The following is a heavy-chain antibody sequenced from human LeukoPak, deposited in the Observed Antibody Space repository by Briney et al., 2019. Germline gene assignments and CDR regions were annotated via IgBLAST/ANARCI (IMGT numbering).Heavy chain of an antibody. CDR1: GGSISSYY. D-gene: IGHD4-17*01. CDR3: ASGNYGDYVY. Sequence: PSETLSLTCTVSGGSISSYYWSWIRQPPGKGLEWIGYIYHSGSTNYNPSLKSRVTISVDTSKNQFSLKLSSVTAADTAVCYCASGNYGDYVYWGQGTLVTVSS. J-gene: IGHJ4*02. V-gene: IGHV4-59*01. CDR2: IYHSGST.